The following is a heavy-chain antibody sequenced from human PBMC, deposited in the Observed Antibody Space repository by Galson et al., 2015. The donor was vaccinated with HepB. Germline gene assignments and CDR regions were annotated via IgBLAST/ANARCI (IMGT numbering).Heavy chain of an antibody. CDR2: ISSSGSTI. CDR3: ARELVDYYYGMDV. CDR1: GFTFSSYE. D-gene: IGHD3-10*01. J-gene: IGHJ6*02. Sequence: SLRLSCAASGFTFSSYEMNWVRQAPGRGLEWVSYISSSGSTIYYADSVKGRFTISRDNAKNSLYLQMNSLRAEDTAVYYCARELVDYYYGMDVWGQGTTVTVSS. V-gene: IGHV3-48*03.